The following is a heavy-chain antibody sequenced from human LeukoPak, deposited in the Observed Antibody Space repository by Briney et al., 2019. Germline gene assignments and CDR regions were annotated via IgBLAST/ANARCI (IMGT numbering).Heavy chain of an antibody. CDR1: GGTFSSYA. J-gene: IGHJ3*02. CDR3: ARTKALGYCSSTSCPAYDAFDI. Sequence: ASVKVSCKASGGTFSSYAISWVRQAPGQGLEWMGGIIPIFGTANYAQKFQGRVTITTDESTSTAYMELSSLGSEDTAVYYCARTKALGYCSSTSCPAYDAFDIWGQGTMVTVSS. D-gene: IGHD2-2*01. CDR2: IIPIFGTA. V-gene: IGHV1-69*05.